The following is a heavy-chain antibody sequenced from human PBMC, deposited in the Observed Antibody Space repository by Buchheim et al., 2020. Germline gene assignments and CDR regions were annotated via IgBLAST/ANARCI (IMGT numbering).Heavy chain of an antibody. V-gene: IGHV5-51*01. CDR1: GYSFTSSW. Sequence: EVQVVQSGAEVKKPGESLKISCKGSGYSFTSSWIGWVRQMPGKGLECMGIIYPGDSDTRYSPSFQGHVPISADKSLSTAYPQWSSLKDSDTAMYYCARWESVGSGSHNWFDPWGQGTL. J-gene: IGHJ5*02. D-gene: IGHD3-10*01. CDR3: ARWESVGSGSHNWFDP. CDR2: IYPGDSDT.